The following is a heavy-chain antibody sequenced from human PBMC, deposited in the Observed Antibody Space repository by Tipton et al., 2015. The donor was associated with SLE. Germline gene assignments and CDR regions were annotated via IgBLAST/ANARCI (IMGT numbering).Heavy chain of an antibody. J-gene: IGHJ4*02. Sequence: GSLRLSCVVSGFTFSRYWMSWVRQAPGKGLEWVSGISWNSGSIGYADSVKGRFTISRDSAKNSLYLQMNSLRAEDTAVYYCARWSLRVTRGDWFDYWGQGTLVTSPQ. V-gene: IGHV3-20*04. CDR3: ARWSLRVTRGDWFDY. CDR2: ISWNSGSI. D-gene: IGHD4-17*01. CDR1: GFTFSRYW.